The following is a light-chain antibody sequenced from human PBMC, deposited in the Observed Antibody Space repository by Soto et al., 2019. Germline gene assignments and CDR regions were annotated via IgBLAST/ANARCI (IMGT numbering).Light chain of an antibody. CDR2: KAS. V-gene: IGKV1-5*03. CDR3: QHYNSYSEA. Sequence: DIQMTHSPSTLSASVGDRVTITCRASQSISSWLAWYQQKPGKAPKLLIYKASSLKSGVPSRFSGSGSGTEFTLTISSLQPDDFATYYCQHYNSYSEAFGQGTKVDTK. CDR1: QSISSW. J-gene: IGKJ1*01.